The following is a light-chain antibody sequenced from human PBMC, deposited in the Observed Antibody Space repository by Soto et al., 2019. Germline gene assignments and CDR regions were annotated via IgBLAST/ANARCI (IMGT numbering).Light chain of an antibody. CDR1: SSDVGGYDY. V-gene: IGLV2-14*01. Sequence: QSALTQPASVSGSPGQSITISCTGTSSDVGGYDYVSWYQHHPGKAPKLMIYEVSNRPSGVSNRFSGSKSGNTASLTISGLPAEDEADYYCSSYTSSHPRVFGGGTKLTVL. CDR3: SSYTSSHPRV. J-gene: IGLJ3*02. CDR2: EVS.